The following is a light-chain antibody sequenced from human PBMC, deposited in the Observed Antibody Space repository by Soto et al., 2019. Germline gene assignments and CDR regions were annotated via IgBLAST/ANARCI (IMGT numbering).Light chain of an antibody. CDR2: EVS. J-gene: IGLJ1*01. Sequence: QSALTQPASVSGSPGQSITISCTGTSSDVGGYNYVSWYQHHPGKAPKLMIHEVSDRPSGLSNRFSGSKSGNTASLTIYGLQAEDEADYYCSSYTSATTYVFRTGTTVTVL. CDR1: SSDVGGYNY. CDR3: SSYTSATTYV. V-gene: IGLV2-14*01.